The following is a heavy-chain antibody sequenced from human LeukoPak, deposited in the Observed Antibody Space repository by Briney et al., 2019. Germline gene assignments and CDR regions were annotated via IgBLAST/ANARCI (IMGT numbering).Heavy chain of an antibody. CDR2: IRYDGSNK. J-gene: IGHJ4*02. V-gene: IGHV3-30*02. CDR3: ATHNYYDSSGYYYEFNY. CDR1: GFTFSSYG. D-gene: IGHD3-22*01. Sequence: GGSLRLSCAASGFTFSSYGMHWVRQAPGKGLEWVAFIRYDGSNKYYADSVKGRFTISRDNSKNTLYLQMNSLRAEDTAVYYCATHNYYDSSGYYYEFNYWGQGTLVTVSS.